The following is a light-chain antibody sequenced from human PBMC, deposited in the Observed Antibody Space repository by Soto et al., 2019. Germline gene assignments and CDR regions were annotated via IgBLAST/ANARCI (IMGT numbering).Light chain of an antibody. V-gene: IGKV3-20*01. CDR1: QSVSSN. Sequence: TLSTGNPSVSPGERATLFCRASQSVSSNLAWYQQKPGQAPRLLVYGASRRATGIPDRFRGSGSGTEFTLTISGLEPEDFAVYYCQQYGSSPITFGQGTLLEIK. CDR3: QQYGSSPIT. CDR2: GAS. J-gene: IGKJ5*01.